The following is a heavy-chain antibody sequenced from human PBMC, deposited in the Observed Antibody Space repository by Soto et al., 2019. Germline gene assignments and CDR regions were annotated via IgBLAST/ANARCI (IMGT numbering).Heavy chain of an antibody. Sequence: SETLSLTCTVSGVSITSGDYYWNWIRQPPGKGLEWIGNIDYSGNTYYNPSLKSRVTISLDTSKNQFSLKLSSVTAADTAVYYCASFGVASMNWFDPWGQGTLVT. V-gene: IGHV4-30-4*01. CDR2: IDYSGNT. CDR1: GVSITSGDYY. CDR3: ASFGVASMNWFDP. D-gene: IGHD3-3*01. J-gene: IGHJ5*02.